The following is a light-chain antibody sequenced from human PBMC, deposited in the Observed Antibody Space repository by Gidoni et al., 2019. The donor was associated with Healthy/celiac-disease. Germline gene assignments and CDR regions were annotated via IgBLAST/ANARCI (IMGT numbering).Light chain of an antibody. Sequence: EILMTQSPATLSVSPGERATLSCRASQRVSSNLAWYQQKPGQAPRLLIYGASTRATGIPARFSGSGSGTEFTLTISSLQSEDFAVYYCQQYNNWPRTFGQXTKVEIK. V-gene: IGKV3-15*01. CDR3: QQYNNWPRT. J-gene: IGKJ1*01. CDR2: GAS. CDR1: QRVSSN.